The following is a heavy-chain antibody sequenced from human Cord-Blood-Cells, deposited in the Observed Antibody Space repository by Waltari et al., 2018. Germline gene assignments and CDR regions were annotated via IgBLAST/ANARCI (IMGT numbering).Heavy chain of an antibody. Sequence: VQLVQSGAEVKQPGSPVKVPSMAPGGTFSSYPTSCGRQAPGQGLEWMGGITPIFGTANYAQKFQGRVTITADESTSTAYMELSSLRSEDTAVYYCARGSSGSYYNWFDPWGHGTLVTVSS. D-gene: IGHD1-26*01. J-gene: IGHJ5*02. CDR2: ITPIFGTA. CDR3: ARGSSGSYYNWFDP. V-gene: IGHV1-69*01. CDR1: GGTFSSYP.